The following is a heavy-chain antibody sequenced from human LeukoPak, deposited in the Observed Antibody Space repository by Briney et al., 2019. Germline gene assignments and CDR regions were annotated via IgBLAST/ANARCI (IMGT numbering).Heavy chain of an antibody. V-gene: IGHV3-66*01. CDR3: ARVTGTGVFDY. J-gene: IGHJ4*02. D-gene: IGHD1-20*01. Sequence: PGGSLRLSCAASGFTFSSYALSWVRQAPGKGLEWVSVIYSGGSTYYADSVKGRFTISRDNSKNTLYLQMNSLRAEDTAVYYCARVTGTGVFDYWGQGTLVTVSS. CDR1: GFTFSSYA. CDR2: IYSGGST.